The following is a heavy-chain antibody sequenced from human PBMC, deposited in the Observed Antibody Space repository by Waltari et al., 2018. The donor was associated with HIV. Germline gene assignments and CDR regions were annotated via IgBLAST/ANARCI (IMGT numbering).Heavy chain of an antibody. CDR2: ISSDGGNQ. CDR1: GFTFREYA. CDR3: AKDAYGGHPKNWFDS. J-gene: IGHJ5*01. Sequence: QVQLVESGGGVVQPGKSLRLSCAASGFTFREYAMHWVRQAPGKVLEWVTVISSDGGNQYYADSVKGRFTISRDNSKKTLSLEMNSLKIEDTAMYYCAKDAYGGHPKNWFDSWGQGILVTVSS. D-gene: IGHD3-10*01. V-gene: IGHV3-30*18.